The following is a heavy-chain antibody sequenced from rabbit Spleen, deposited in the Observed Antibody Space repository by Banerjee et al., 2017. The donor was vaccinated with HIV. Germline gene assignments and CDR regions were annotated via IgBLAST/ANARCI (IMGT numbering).Heavy chain of an antibody. D-gene: IGHD1-1*01. CDR1: GFSFGDRAV. CDR2: INTDTGKG. Sequence: QEQLKESGGGLVKPAGSLTLTCKASGFSFGDRAVMCWVRQAPGKGLEWIGCINTDTGKGVYANWAKGRFTIASTSSTTVPLQMTSLTGADTATYGCARDLVGVIGWNLSLWGPGTLVTVS. J-gene: IGHJ4*01. CDR3: ARDLVGVIGWNLSL. V-gene: IGHV1S45*01.